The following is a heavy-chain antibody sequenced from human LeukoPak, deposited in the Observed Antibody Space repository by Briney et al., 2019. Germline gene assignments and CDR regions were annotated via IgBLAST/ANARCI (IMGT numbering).Heavy chain of an antibody. CDR2: INHSGST. CDR1: GGSFSGYY. J-gene: IGHJ4*02. D-gene: IGHD2-2*01. CDR3: ARGNCSSTSCYRYFDY. Sequence: SETLSLTCAVYGGSFSGYYWSWIRQPPGKGLEQIGEINHSGSTNYNPSLKSRVTISADTSKNQFSLKLSSVTAADTAVYYCARGNCSSTSCYRYFDYWGQGTLVTVSS. V-gene: IGHV4-34*01.